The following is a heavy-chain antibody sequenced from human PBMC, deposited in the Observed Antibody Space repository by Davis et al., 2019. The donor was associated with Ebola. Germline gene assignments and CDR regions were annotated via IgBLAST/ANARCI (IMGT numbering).Heavy chain of an antibody. CDR1: GGTFSSYA. CDR2: IIPMYGTT. Sequence: VKVSCKASGGTFSSYAISWVRQAPGQGLEWMGGIIPMYGTTNYAQKFQGRVTINADKSTKTAYMELSSLRSDDTAVYYCARDNFYYYGMDVWGQGTTVTVSS. V-gene: IGHV1-69*06. CDR3: ARDNFYYYGMDV. J-gene: IGHJ6*02.